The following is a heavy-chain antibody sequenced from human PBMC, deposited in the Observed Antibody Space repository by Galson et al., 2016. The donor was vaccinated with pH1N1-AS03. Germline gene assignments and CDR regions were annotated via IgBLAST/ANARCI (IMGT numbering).Heavy chain of an antibody. CDR1: GFTFNNYW. J-gene: IGHJ5*02. V-gene: IGHV3-7*01. Sequence: SLRLSFAASGFTFNNYWMSWVRKAPGKGLEWVANINEDGSQHYYGGSLRGRYTISRDNVIKSLYLDMNSIRPEDPAAYYFVVHRSTENFYPSLGQGTLVTVSS. CDR3: VVHRSTENFYPS. CDR2: INEDGSQH. D-gene: IGHD2-2*01.